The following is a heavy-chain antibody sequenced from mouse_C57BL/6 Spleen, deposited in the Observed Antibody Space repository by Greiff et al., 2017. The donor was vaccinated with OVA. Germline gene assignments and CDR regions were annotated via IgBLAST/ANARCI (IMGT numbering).Heavy chain of an antibody. V-gene: IGHV1-15*01. CDR2: IDPETGGT. D-gene: IGHD2-4*01. CDR3: TIYDYSYAMDY. CDR1: GYTFTDYE. Sequence: VQLQQSGAELVRPGASVTLSCKASGYTFTDYEMHWVKQTPVHGLEWIGAIDPETGGTAYNQKFKGKAILTADKSSSTAYMELRSLTSEDSAVYYCTIYDYSYAMDYWGQGTSVTVSS. J-gene: IGHJ4*01.